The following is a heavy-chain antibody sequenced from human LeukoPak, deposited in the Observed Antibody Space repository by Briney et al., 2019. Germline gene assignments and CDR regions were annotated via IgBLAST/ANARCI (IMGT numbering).Heavy chain of an antibody. CDR3: ARYMVRGVRYYFDC. CDR2: IYYSGST. V-gene: IGHV4-39*01. D-gene: IGHD3-10*01. CDR1: GGSISSSSYY. Sequence: SETLSLTCTVSGGSISSSSYYWGWIRQPPGKGLEWIGSIYYSGSTYYNPSLKSRVTISVDTSKNQFSLKLSSVTAADTAVYYCARYMVRGVRYYFDCWGQGTLVTVSS. J-gene: IGHJ4*02.